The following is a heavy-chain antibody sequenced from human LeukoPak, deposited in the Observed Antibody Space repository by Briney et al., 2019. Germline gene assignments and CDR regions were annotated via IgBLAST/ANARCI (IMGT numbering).Heavy chain of an antibody. CDR3: ARVWAYYYYGSGSIVDDAFDI. J-gene: IGHJ3*02. CDR1: GYTFTSYN. CDR2: INPNSGGT. Sequence: ASVKVSCKASGYTFTSYNMHWVRQAPGQGLEWMGWINPNSGGTKYAQKIQGRVTMTRDTSISTAYMELSRLRSDDTGVYYCARVWAYYYYGSGSIVDDAFDIWGQGTMVTVSS. D-gene: IGHD3-10*01. V-gene: IGHV1-2*02.